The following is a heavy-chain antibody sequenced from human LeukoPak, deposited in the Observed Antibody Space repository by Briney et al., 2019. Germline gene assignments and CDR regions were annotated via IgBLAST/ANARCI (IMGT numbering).Heavy chain of an antibody. J-gene: IGHJ3*02. CDR2: INPSGGST. V-gene: IGHV1-46*01. CDR1: GYTFTSYY. Sequence: GASVKVSCKASGYTFTSYYMHWVRQAPGQGLECMGIINPSGGSTSYAQKFQGRVTMTRDMSTSTVYMELSSLRSEDTAVYYCARDLWSGGWAHAFDIWGQGTMVTVSS. D-gene: IGHD3-10*02. CDR3: ARDLWSGGWAHAFDI.